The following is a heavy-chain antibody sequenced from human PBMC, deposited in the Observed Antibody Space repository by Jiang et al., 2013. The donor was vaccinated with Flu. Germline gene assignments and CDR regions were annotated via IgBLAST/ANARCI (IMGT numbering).Heavy chain of an antibody. CDR3: TRDLVRDIILIPATYFDY. CDR2: IRNKLYRGTT. CDR1: GFSFGDYA. J-gene: IGHJ4*02. Sequence: VQLLESGGGLVQPGRSLRLSCTASGFSFGDYAVSWLRQAPGKGLEWVGFIRNKLYRGTTDYAASVKGRFTISRDDSKSIAYLQMSSLKTEDTAVYYCTRDLVRDIILIPATYFDYWGQGAPVTVSS. V-gene: IGHV3-49*03. D-gene: IGHD2-2*01.